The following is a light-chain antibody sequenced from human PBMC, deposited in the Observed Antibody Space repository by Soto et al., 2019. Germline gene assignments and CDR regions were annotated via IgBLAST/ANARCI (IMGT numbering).Light chain of an antibody. Sequence: DSQMNPSPYAMSASVGDRVPITCRASQGINNNLVWLQQKPGKGPKRLIYAASNLQSGVPSRFSGSGSGTEFTLTSSKLQPEDFATYDCLQHQSYPLTFGGGNEVDIK. CDR2: AAS. CDR1: QGINNN. V-gene: IGKV1-17*03. CDR3: LQHQSYPLT. J-gene: IGKJ4*01.